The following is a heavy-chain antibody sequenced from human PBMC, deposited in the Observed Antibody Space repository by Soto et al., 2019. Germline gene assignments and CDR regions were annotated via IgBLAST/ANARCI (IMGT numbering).Heavy chain of an antibody. D-gene: IGHD3-22*01. CDR3: AKRGIVVFTSNPIFDY. V-gene: IGHV3-23*01. Sequence: PGGSLRLSCAASGFTFSSYAMSWVRQAPGKGLEWVSGISDSGGSTYYADSVKGRFTISRDNSKNTLYLQMNSLRAEDTAVYYCAKRGIVVFTSNPIFDYWGQGTQVTVSS. CDR2: ISDSGGST. J-gene: IGHJ4*02. CDR1: GFTFSSYA.